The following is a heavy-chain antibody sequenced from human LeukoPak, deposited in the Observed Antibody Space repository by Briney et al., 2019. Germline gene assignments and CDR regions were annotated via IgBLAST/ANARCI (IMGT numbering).Heavy chain of an antibody. CDR3: ARAADPVYYGMDV. Sequence: SSETLSLTCAVYGGSFSGYYWSWIRQPPGKGLEWIGEINHSGSTNYNPSLKSRVTISVDTSMNQFSLKLSSVTAADTAVYYCARAADPVYYGMDVWGQGTTVTVSS. CDR1: GGSFSGYY. V-gene: IGHV4-34*01. J-gene: IGHJ6*02. CDR2: INHSGST.